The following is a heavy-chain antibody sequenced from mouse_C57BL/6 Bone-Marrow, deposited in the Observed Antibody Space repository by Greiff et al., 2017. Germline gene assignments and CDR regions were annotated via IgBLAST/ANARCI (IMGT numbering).Heavy chain of an antibody. D-gene: IGHD3-1*01. CDR3: AMGRHRERAWLAY. Sequence: QVQLQQSGAELVKPGASVKVSCKASGYTFTSYWMHWVKQRPGQGLEWIGRIHPSDSDTNYNQKFKGKATLTVDKSSSTAYMQLSSLTSGDSAVYYGAMGRHRERAWLAYWGQGTLVTVSA. CDR1: GYTFTSYW. CDR2: IHPSDSDT. V-gene: IGHV1-74*01. J-gene: IGHJ3*01.